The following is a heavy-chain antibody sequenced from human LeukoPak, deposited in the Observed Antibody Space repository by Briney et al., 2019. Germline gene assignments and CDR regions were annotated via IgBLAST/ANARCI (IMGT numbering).Heavy chain of an antibody. CDR2: IYYSGST. D-gene: IGHD6-13*01. CDR1: GDSISSYY. Sequence: SETLSLTCTVSGDSISSYYWSWIRQPPGKGLEWIGYIYYSGSTNYNPSLKSRVTISVDTSKNQFSLKLSSVTAADTAVYYCARDQVTTIAAAGTGWFDPWGQGTLVTVSS. V-gene: IGHV4-59*01. CDR3: ARDQVTTIAAAGTGWFDP. J-gene: IGHJ5*02.